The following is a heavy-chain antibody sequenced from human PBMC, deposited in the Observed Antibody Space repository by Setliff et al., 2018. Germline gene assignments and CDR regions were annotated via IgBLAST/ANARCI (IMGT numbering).Heavy chain of an antibody. CDR2: INGGNGNT. D-gene: IGHD2-2*02. V-gene: IGHV1-3*01. Sequence: ASVKVSCKASGSSFSTYAMHWVRQAPGQRLEWMGWINGGNGNTKYSQKFQGRITITRDTSASTAYMEMSSLRSEDTAVYYCARDREYCSRTSCYIDYWGQGALVTVSS. CDR1: GSSFSTYA. CDR3: ARDREYCSRTSCYIDY. J-gene: IGHJ4*02.